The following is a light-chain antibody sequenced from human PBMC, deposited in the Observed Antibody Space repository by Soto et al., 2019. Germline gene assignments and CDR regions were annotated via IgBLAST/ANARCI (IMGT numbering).Light chain of an antibody. CDR1: KIGSKI. V-gene: IGLV3-21*02. Sequence: ELARTPSLSASPGQTAKITCGGDKIGSKIVHWYKQRPGQAPVAVVFDATDRPSGIPDRISASRSGDTATLTISRVDAGDEADYYCQVWASTAEFFVFGSGTKVTVL. CDR2: DAT. CDR3: QVWASTAEFFV. J-gene: IGLJ1*01.